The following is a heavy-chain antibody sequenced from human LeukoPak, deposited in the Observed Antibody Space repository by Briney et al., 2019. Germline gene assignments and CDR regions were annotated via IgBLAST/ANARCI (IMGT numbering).Heavy chain of an antibody. Sequence: ASVEVSCKASGYTFTSYGISWVRQAPGQGLEWMGWISAYNGNTNYAQKLQGRVTMTTDTSTSTACMELRSLRSDDTAVYYCARAHEGIGYCSGGSCGSNWFDPWGQGTLVTVSS. D-gene: IGHD2-15*01. CDR3: ARAHEGIGYCSGGSCGSNWFDP. CDR2: ISAYNGNT. J-gene: IGHJ5*02. CDR1: GYTFTSYG. V-gene: IGHV1-18*01.